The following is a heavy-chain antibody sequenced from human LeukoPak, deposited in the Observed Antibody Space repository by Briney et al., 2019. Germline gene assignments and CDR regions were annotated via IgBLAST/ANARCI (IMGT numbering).Heavy chain of an antibody. J-gene: IGHJ4*02. CDR2: IYYSGST. CDR1: GGSISSGDYY. Sequence: SQTLSLTCTVSGGSISSGDYYWSWIRQPPGKGLEWIGHIYYSGSTYYNPSHKSRITISVDTSKNQFSLKLSSVTAADTAVYYCAREGVLRFLEWRYYFDYWGQGTLVTVSS. V-gene: IGHV4-30-4*08. D-gene: IGHD3-3*01. CDR3: AREGVLRFLEWRYYFDY.